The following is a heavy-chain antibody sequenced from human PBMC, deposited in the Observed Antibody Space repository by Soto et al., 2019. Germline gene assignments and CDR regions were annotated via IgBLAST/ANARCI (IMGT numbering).Heavy chain of an antibody. Sequence: GGSLRLSCAASGFTFSSYAMSWVRQTPGKGLGWVSAISGSGGSTYYADSVKGRFTISRDNSKNTLYLQMNSLRAEDTAVYYCAKFGGDCSSTSCYAGYYYYYYMDVWGKGTTVTVS. CDR1: GFTFSSYA. J-gene: IGHJ6*03. D-gene: IGHD2-2*01. V-gene: IGHV3-23*01. CDR2: ISGSGGST. CDR3: AKFGGDCSSTSCYAGYYYYYYMDV.